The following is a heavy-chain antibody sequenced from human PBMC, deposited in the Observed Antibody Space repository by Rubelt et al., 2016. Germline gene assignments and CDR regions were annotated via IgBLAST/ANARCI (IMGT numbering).Heavy chain of an antibody. J-gene: IGHJ4*02. V-gene: IGHV3-33*01. D-gene: IGHD6-19*01. CDR1: GFTISSYG. Sequence: QVQLVESGGGVVQPGRSLRLSCAASGFTISSYGMHWVRQAPGKGLEWVAVIWYDGSNKYYADSVKGRFTISRDNSKNTLYLQMNSLRAEDTAVYYCARDWFEGIAVYYFDYWGQGTLVTVSS. CDR2: IWYDGSNK. CDR3: ARDWFEGIAVYYFDY.